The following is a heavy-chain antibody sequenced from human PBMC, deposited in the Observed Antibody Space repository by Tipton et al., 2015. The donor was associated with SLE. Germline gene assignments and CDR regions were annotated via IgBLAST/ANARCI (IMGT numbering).Heavy chain of an antibody. V-gene: IGHV4-38-2*02. J-gene: IGHJ4*02. Sequence: TLSLTCTVSGYSIRTGNSWGWIRQPPGKGLEWIGSVYHTGTTYYNPSLKSRVTLSLDTSKNQFSLKLSSVTAADTAVYYCARDRYNFWSGYYGQYFDYWGQGALVTVSS. CDR3: ARDRYNFWSGYYGQYFDY. CDR1: GYSIRTGNS. CDR2: VYHTGTT. D-gene: IGHD3-3*01.